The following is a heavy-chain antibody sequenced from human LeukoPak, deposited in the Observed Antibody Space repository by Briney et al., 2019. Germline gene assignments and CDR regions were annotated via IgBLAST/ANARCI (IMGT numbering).Heavy chain of an antibody. CDR2: ISGSGTTI. J-gene: IGHJ3*02. CDR3: ARDYYGSGIDI. CDR1: EFTFRTYS. D-gene: IGHD3-10*01. Sequence: PGGSLRLSCEASEFTFRTYSMNWVRQAPGKGLEWLSYISGSGTTIYFADSVKGRFTISRDNARNSLYLQMNSLRADDTAVYYCARDYYGSGIDIWGQGTMVTVSP. V-gene: IGHV3-48*04.